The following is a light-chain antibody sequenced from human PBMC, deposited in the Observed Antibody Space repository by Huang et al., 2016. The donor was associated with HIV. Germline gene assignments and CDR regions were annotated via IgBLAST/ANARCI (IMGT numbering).Light chain of an antibody. CDR3: QQYDSWPGT. V-gene: IGKV3-15*01. CDR2: GSS. CDR1: QTINTN. J-gene: IGKJ2*01. Sequence: EIVMTQSPATLSVSPGERGTLTCRASQTINTNLAWYPQTPGQAPRLLISGSSTRATGIPARFSGSGSGTDFSLTISSLQSEDAAVYYCQQYDSWPGTFGQGTKLEIK.